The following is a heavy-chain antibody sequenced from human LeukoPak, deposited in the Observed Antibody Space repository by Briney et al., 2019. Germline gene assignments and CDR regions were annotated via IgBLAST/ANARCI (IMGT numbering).Heavy chain of an antibody. Sequence: GGSLRLACAVSEFTFSAYWMHWVRQVPGKGLVWVSRINGDGSSTSYADSVKGRFTICRDNAKNTLYLQMNSLRAEDTAVYYCARDLELTYYDSSGYDYWGQGTPGTASS. J-gene: IGHJ4*02. V-gene: IGHV3-74*01. CDR3: ARDLELTYYDSSGYDY. CDR1: EFTFSAYW. CDR2: INGDGSST. D-gene: IGHD3-22*01.